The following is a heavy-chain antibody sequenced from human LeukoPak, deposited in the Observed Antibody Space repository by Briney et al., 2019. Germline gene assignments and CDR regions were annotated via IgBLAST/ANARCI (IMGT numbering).Heavy chain of an antibody. CDR3: ARLGSNNYFDP. CDR1: GYSFTSYW. J-gene: IGHJ5*02. CDR2: IDPSDSYT. D-gene: IGHD7-27*01. V-gene: IGHV5-10-1*01. Sequence: GESLKISCQGSGYSFTSYWISWVRQMPAKGLEWMGRIDPSDSYTNYSPSFQGHVTISADKSINTAYLQWSSLKASDTAMYYCARLGSNNYFDPWGQGTLVTVSS.